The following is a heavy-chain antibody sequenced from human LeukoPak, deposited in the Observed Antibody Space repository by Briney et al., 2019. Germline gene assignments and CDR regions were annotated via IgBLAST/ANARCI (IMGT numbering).Heavy chain of an antibody. V-gene: IGHV3-74*01. CDR3: ARNGYFLDY. CDR1: GFTFSSYW. J-gene: IGHJ4*02. Sequence: GGSLRLSCAASGFTFSSYWMHWVRQAPGRGLVWVSRINSDGSTSYADSVKGRFTISRDSAKNTLYLQMNSLRSEDTAVHYCARNGYFLDYWGQGTLVTVSS. D-gene: IGHD1-1*01. CDR2: INSDGST.